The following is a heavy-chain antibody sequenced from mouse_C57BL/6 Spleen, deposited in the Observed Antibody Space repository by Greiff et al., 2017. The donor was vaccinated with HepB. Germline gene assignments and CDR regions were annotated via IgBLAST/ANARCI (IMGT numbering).Heavy chain of an antibody. CDR2: IYPRSGNT. CDR3: ARAGNSYGSSEYFDV. J-gene: IGHJ1*03. Sequence: QVQLQQSGAELARPGASVKLSCKASGYTFTSYGISWVKQRTGQGLEWIGEIYPRSGNTYYNEKFKGKATLTADKSSSTAYMELRSLTSEDSAVYFCARAGNSYGSSEYFDVWGTGTTVTVSS. D-gene: IGHD1-1*01. CDR1: GYTFTSYG. V-gene: IGHV1-81*01.